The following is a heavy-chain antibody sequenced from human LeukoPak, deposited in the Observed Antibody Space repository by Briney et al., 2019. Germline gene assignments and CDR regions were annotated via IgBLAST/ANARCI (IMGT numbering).Heavy chain of an antibody. CDR2: ISGSGSST. CDR3: AQRSSGNY. V-gene: IGHV3-23*01. CDR1: GFTFSSYA. D-gene: IGHD2-15*01. J-gene: IGHJ4*02. Sequence: GGSLRLSCAASGFTFSSYAMSRVRQAPGKGLEWVSGISGSGSSTYYADSVKGRFTISRDNSKNTLYLQMNSLRAEDTAVYYCAQRSSGNYWGQGTLVTVSS.